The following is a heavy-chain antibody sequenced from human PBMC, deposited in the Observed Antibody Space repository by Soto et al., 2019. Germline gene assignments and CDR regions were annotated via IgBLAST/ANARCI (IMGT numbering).Heavy chain of an antibody. CDR1: GFTFSSYA. Sequence: GGSLRLSCAASGFTFSSYAMSWVRQAPGKGLEWVSAISGSGGSTYYADSVKGRFTISRDNSKNTLYLQMNSLRAEDTAVYYCAKAYCSSTSCSRPYYFDYWGQGTLVTVSS. J-gene: IGHJ4*02. V-gene: IGHV3-23*01. CDR2: ISGSGGST. D-gene: IGHD2-2*01. CDR3: AKAYCSSTSCSRPYYFDY.